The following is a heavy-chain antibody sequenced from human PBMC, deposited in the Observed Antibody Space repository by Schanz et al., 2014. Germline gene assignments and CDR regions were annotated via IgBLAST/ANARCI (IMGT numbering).Heavy chain of an antibody. J-gene: IGHJ4*02. Sequence: EVQLVESGGGLVQPGGSLRLSCAASGFTLSTNVVHWVRQAPGKGLVWVSRISGSGVTTYYADSVKGRFTISRDNSKNTLYLQMNSLRAEDTAVYYCAVLGGFGELPLDYRGQGTLVTVSS. CDR3: AVLGGFGELPLDY. CDR2: ISGSGVTT. D-gene: IGHD3-10*01. V-gene: IGHV3-74*01. CDR1: GFTLSTNV.